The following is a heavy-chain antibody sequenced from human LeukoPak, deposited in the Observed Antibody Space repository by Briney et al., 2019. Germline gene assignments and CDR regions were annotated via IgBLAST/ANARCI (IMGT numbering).Heavy chain of an antibody. CDR2: ISSRGVTI. CDR3: ARGGDWN. J-gene: IGHJ4*02. Sequence: GGSLRVSCAASGFTFSGYEMNWVRPAPGKGLQWISYISSRGVTIYYADSVKGRFTISRDDAKNSLYLQMNSLRDEDTAVYYCARGGDWNSGQGTLVTVSS. CDR1: GFTFSGYE. V-gene: IGHV3-48*03. D-gene: IGHD3/OR15-3a*01.